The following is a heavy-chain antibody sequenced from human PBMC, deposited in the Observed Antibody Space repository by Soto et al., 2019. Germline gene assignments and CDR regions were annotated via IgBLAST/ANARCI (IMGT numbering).Heavy chain of an antibody. CDR1: GGSISSGDYY. CDR3: ARDRPGVAAAGTDYYGMDV. Sequence: PSETLSLTCTVSGGSISSGDYYWSWIRQPPGKGLEWIGYIYYSGSTYYNPSLKSRVTISVDTSKNQFSLKLSSVTAADTAVYYCARDRPGVAAAGTDYYGMDVWGQGTTVTVSS. CDR2: IYYSGST. V-gene: IGHV4-30-4*01. J-gene: IGHJ6*02. D-gene: IGHD6-13*01.